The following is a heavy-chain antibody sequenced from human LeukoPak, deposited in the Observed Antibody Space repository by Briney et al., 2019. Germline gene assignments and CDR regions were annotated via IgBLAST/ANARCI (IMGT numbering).Heavy chain of an antibody. CDR2: INPSGGST. J-gene: IGHJ6*03. CDR1: GYTFSSNY. V-gene: IGHV1-46*01. CDR3: AQGVPHTYYYYYYMDV. Sequence: ASVKVSCKASGYTFSSNYMHWVRQAPGQGLEWMGIINPSGGSTNYAQKFQGRVTMTEDTSTDTAYMELSSLRSEDTAVYYCAQGVPHTYYYYYYMDVWGKGTTVTVSS. D-gene: IGHD3-16*01.